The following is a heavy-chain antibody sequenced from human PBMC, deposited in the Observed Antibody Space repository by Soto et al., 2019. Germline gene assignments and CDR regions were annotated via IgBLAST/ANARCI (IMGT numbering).Heavy chain of an antibody. CDR2: IYWDDDK. D-gene: IGHD3-16*01. CDR1: GFSLTTSGVG. Sequence: QIALKESGPTLLKPTQTLTLTCTFSGFSLTTSGVGVGWIRQPPGKAPEWLALIYWDDDKRYSPSLRSRLTITKDTSKNQVVLTMTNMDPVDTATYYCAHTYVFDFDYWGQGTLVSVSS. V-gene: IGHV2-5*02. CDR3: AHTYVFDFDY. J-gene: IGHJ4*02.